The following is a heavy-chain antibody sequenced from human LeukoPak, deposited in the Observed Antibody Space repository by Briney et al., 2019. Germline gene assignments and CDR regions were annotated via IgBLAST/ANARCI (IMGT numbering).Heavy chain of an antibody. CDR3: AKVMSLGSRNGAFDI. CDR2: IRYDGSNK. Sequence: PGGSLRLSCAASGFTFSSYGMHWVRQAPGKGLEWVAFIRYDGSNKYHADAVMGRFTISRDNSKSTLYLQMNSLRAEDTAVYYCAKVMSLGSRNGAFDIWGQGTMVTVSS. D-gene: IGHD3-10*01. J-gene: IGHJ3*02. CDR1: GFTFSSYG. V-gene: IGHV3-30*02.